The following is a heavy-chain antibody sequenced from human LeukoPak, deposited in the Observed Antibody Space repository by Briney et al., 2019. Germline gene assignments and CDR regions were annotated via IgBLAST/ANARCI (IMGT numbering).Heavy chain of an antibody. D-gene: IGHD1-26*01. CDR3: ARVASGSYSYYYYYGMGV. V-gene: IGHV3-21*01. CDR2: ISRSSSYI. J-gene: IGHJ6*02. CDR1: GFTFSSYS. Sequence: KSGGSLRLSCAASGFTFSSYSMNWVRQAPGKGLEWVSSISRSSSYIYYVDSVKGRFTISRDNAKNSLYLQMNSLRAEDTAVYYCARVASGSYSYYYYYGMGVWGQGTTVTVSS.